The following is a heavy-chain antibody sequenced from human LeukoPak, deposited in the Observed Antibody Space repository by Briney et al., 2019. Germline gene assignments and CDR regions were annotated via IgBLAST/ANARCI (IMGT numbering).Heavy chain of an antibody. Sequence: SVKVSCKASGGTFSSYAISWVRQAPGQGLEWMGRIIPIFGTANYAQKFQGRATITTDESTSTAYMELSSLRSEDTAVYYCARARRRYCSSTSCKGSFGLHYYYYMDVWGKGTTVTVSS. V-gene: IGHV1-69*05. CDR3: ARARRRYCSSTSCKGSFGLHYYYYMDV. D-gene: IGHD2-2*01. J-gene: IGHJ6*03. CDR2: IIPIFGTA. CDR1: GGTFSSYA.